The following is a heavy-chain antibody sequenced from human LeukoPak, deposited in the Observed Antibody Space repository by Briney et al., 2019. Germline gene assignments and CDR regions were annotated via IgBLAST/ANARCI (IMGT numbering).Heavy chain of an antibody. D-gene: IGHD2-8*01. CDR1: GFTVSSNY. Sequence: GGSLRLSCAASGFTVSSNYMSWVRQAPGKGLEWVSLIYSGGSTYYADSVKGRFTISRDNSKNTLYLQMNTLRAEDTAVYYCARDLGCTNGVCYRTLVDYWGQGTLVTVSS. CDR2: IYSGGST. CDR3: ARDLGCTNGVCYRTLVDY. J-gene: IGHJ4*02. V-gene: IGHV3-53*01.